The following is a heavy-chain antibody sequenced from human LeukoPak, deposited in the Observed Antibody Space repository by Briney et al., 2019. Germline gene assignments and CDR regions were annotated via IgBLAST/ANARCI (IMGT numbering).Heavy chain of an antibody. J-gene: IGHJ3*02. CDR2: IFPGDSDT. Sequence: GESLKISCKGSGYSFTTYCIGWVRQMPGKGLEWMGIIFPGDSDTRYSPSFQGQVTVSADKSISTAYLQWSSLKASDTAMYYCARRGYCSGGSCFSAAFDIWGQGTMVTVSS. CDR1: GYSFTTYC. CDR3: ARRGYCSGGSCFSAAFDI. D-gene: IGHD2-15*01. V-gene: IGHV5-51*01.